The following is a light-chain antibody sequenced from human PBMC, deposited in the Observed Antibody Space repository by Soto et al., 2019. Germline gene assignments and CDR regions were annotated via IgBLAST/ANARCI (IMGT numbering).Light chain of an antibody. V-gene: IGKV3-11*01. J-gene: IGKJ5*01. Sequence: ELVLPESPATLSLSPGERPTLSCRASQSVSSYLAWYQHKPGQAPRLLIYDASDRATGIPARFSGSGSGTDFTLTISSLEPEDFAVYYCQQRSVWPVTFGQGTRLEIK. CDR1: QSVSSY. CDR2: DAS. CDR3: QQRSVWPVT.